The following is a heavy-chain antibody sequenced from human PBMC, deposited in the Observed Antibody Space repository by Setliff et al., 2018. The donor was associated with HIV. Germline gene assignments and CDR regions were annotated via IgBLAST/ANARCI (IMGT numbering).Heavy chain of an antibody. CDR2: ISYSGNT. Sequence: SETLSLTCNVSGGSISTNRDHWGWIRQPPGKGLEWIGSISYSGNTYYHPSLQSRVTISIDTSKNQLSLKLKSVTAADTAVYYCATGGHRLHDYWGQGTLVTVSS. V-gene: IGHV4-39*07. CDR3: ATGGHRLHDY. CDR1: GGSISTNRDH. D-gene: IGHD1-26*01. J-gene: IGHJ4*02.